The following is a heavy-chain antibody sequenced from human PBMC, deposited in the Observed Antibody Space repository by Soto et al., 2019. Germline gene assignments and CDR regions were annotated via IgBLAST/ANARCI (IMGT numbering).Heavy chain of an antibody. V-gene: IGHV1-2*02. CDR1: GYTFTGYY. D-gene: IGHD6-19*01. CDR2: INPNSGGT. J-gene: IGHJ6*02. CDR3: ARERVAGTGRYYYYGMDV. Sequence: GASVKVSCKASGYTFTGYYMHWVRQAPGQGLEWMGWINPNSGGTNYAQKFQGRVTMTRDTSISTAYMELSRLRSDDTAVYYCARERVAGTGRYYYYGMDVWGQGTTVTVSS.